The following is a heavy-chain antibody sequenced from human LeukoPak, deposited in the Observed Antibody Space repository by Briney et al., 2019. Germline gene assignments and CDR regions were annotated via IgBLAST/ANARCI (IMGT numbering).Heavy chain of an antibody. Sequence: PGRSLRLSSAASGFTFGTYGMHWVRQAPGKGLEWVAVIWYDGSNDYYADSVKGRFTISGDNSKTTLYLQMNSLRAEDTAVYYCAREADCSGGSCYRGPLYTWGQGTMVTVSS. J-gene: IGHJ3*01. CDR3: AREADCSGGSCYRGPLYT. V-gene: IGHV3-33*01. CDR1: GFTFGTYG. D-gene: IGHD2-15*01. CDR2: IWYDGSND.